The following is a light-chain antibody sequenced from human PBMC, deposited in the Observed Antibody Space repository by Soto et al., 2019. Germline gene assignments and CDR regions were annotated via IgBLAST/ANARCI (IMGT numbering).Light chain of an antibody. J-gene: IGKJ1*01. CDR3: QQSSNIPWT. CDR2: SAS. Sequence: IQMTQSPSSLSASVGDSVTITCRTSQHVDRYLSWYQQIPGRAPKLLNYSASSLVSGVPPRFRGSASGTEFTLSISRLQREDFATYFCQQSSNIPWTFGQGTKVEMK. V-gene: IGKV1-39*01. CDR1: QHVDRY.